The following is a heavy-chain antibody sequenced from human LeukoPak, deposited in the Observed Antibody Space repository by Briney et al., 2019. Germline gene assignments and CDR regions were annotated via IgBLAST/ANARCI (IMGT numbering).Heavy chain of an antibody. Sequence: SETLSLTCDVSGYSINFGHLWGWIRQPPGKGLEWIASINHSERTYYTPSLKSRDTISVDTLKNQFSLKVTSVTAEDTAMYFCARESSAVAHTMMRDWLDPWGQGTLVTVSS. V-gene: IGHV4-38-2*02. J-gene: IGHJ5*02. CDR1: GYSINFGHL. CDR3: ARESSAVAHTMMRDWLDP. CDR2: INHSERT. D-gene: IGHD3-22*01.